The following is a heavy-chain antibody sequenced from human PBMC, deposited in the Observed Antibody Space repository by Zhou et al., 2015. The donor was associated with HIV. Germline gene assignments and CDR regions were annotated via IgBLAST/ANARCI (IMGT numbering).Heavy chain of an antibody. Sequence: QVQLVQSGAEVKKPGASVKVSCKASGYTFTNYDINWVRQATGQGLEWMGWMNPNSGNTGYAQKFKGRLTMTKNTSISTAYMELTSLTSDDTAVYYCARVIKAAGTSFDYWGRGTLVAVSS. J-gene: IGHJ4*02. CDR3: ARVIKAAGTSFDY. D-gene: IGHD6-13*01. V-gene: IGHV1-8*02. CDR2: MNPNSGNT. CDR1: GYTFTNYD.